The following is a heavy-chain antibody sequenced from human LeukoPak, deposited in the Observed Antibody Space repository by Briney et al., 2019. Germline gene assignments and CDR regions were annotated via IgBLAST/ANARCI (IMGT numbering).Heavy chain of an antibody. V-gene: IGHV3-30*04. CDR2: ISFDGSDK. D-gene: IGHD6-19*01. CDR3: ARRAVAGTQGAFDI. Sequence: PGGSLRLSCAASGFNFSTYDIHWVRQAPGKGLEWVSIISFDGSDKDYPDSVKGRFTISRDNSKNTLYLQMDSLRAEDTAVYYCARRAVAGTQGAFDIWGQGTMVTVSS. J-gene: IGHJ3*02. CDR1: GFNFSTYD.